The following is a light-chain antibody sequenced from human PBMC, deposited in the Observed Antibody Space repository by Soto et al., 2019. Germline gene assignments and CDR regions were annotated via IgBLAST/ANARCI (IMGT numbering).Light chain of an antibody. Sequence: QSVLTQPASVSGSPGQSITISCTGTSSDVGGYNYVSWYQHHPGKAPKLIIYEVSNRPSGVSYRFSGSKSGNTASLTISGLQAEDETDYYCSSYTSDNTLVFGGGTKLTVL. CDR1: SSDVGGYNY. CDR2: EVS. CDR3: SSYTSDNTLV. V-gene: IGLV2-14*01. J-gene: IGLJ2*01.